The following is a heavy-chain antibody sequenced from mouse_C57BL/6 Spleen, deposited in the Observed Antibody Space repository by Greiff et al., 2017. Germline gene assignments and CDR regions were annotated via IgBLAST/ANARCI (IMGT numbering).Heavy chain of an antibody. J-gene: IGHJ4*01. CDR1: GYTFTSYW. V-gene: IGHV1-52*01. CDR3: ARVYYGYGMDY. D-gene: IGHD2-2*01. CDR2: IDPSDSET. Sequence: QVQLQQPGAELVRPGSSVKLSCKASGYTFTSYWMHWVKQRPIQGLEWIGNIDPSDSETHYNQKFKDKATLTVDKSSSTAYMQLSSLTSEDSAVYYCARVYYGYGMDYWGQGTSVTVSS.